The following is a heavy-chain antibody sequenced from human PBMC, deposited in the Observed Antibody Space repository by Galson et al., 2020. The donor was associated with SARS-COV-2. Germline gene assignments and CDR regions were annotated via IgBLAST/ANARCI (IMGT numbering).Heavy chain of an antibody. J-gene: IGHJ4*02. CDR2: IYPGDSDT. Sequence: HGESLKISCKGSEHTFNNYWIAWVRQMSGKGLEWMGIIYPGDSDTRYSPAFQGHVTISADKSIITAYLQWNSLKASDTGMYYCASNSEYSSTSGPFEYWGQGSLVTVSS. D-gene: IGHD6-6*01. V-gene: IGHV5-51*01. CDR3: ASNSEYSSTSGPFEY. CDR1: EHTFNNYW.